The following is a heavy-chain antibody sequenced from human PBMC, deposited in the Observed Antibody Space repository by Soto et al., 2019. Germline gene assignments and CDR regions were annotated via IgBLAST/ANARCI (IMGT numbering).Heavy chain of an antibody. J-gene: IGHJ4*02. CDR3: ARDPPLPAAMVD. V-gene: IGHV4-4*02. D-gene: IGHD2-2*01. CDR2: IYHSGST. Sequence: PSETLSLTCAVSGGSISSSNWWSWVRQPPGKGLEWIGEIYHSGSTNYNPSLKSRVTISVDKSKNQFSLQLSSVTAADTALYYCARDPPLPAAMVDWGQGTPVTVS. CDR1: GGSISSSNW.